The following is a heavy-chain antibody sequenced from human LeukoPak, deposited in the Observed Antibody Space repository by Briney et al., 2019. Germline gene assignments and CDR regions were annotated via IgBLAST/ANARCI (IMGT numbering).Heavy chain of an antibody. J-gene: IGHJ6*03. Sequence: GGSLTLSCAASGFTFSNSWMHWVRQAPGKALEWVANIKQDGSEKFYVDSVKGRFTISRDNAKNSLYLQMNSLRPEDTAVYYCARDRIYSSSWPIKYYYYMDVWGKGTTVTVSS. CDR3: ARDRIYSSSWPIKYYYYMDV. CDR1: GFTFSNSW. D-gene: IGHD6-13*01. CDR2: IKQDGSEK. V-gene: IGHV3-7*01.